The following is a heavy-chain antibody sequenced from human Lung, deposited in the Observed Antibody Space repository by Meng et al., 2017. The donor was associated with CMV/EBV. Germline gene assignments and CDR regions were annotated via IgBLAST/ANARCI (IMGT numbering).Heavy chain of an antibody. V-gene: IGHV1-18*01. D-gene: IGHD6-6*01. CDR3: ANSWSYSVSSGWGKTDYYYYGMDV. Sequence: GSVXVTXXASGYTFSSYGINWGRQAAGQGLEWMGWISAYNGNTKYAQNLQGRVIMTTDTSTSTAYTDLMSLRSDDTAVYYCANSWSYSVSSGWGKTDYYYYGMDVWGQGXTVTVSS. CDR2: ISAYNGNT. J-gene: IGHJ6*02. CDR1: GYTFSSYG.